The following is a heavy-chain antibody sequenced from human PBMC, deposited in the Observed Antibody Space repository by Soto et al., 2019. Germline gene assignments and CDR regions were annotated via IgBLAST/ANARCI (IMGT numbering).Heavy chain of an antibody. CDR2: IYWDDDK. J-gene: IGHJ4*02. D-gene: IGHD3-10*01. CDR3: ARSTGGFGDLLQFDH. CDR1: GFPFTTSGHG. Sequence: QITLKESGPTRVQPTQTLTLTCTFSGFPFTTSGHGVNWIRQPPGKALEWLAHIYWDDDKRYNPSLKNRLTITKDISKNQVVLTISDMDPVDTATYFCARSTGGFGDLLQFDHWGQGTLVTVSS. V-gene: IGHV2-5*02.